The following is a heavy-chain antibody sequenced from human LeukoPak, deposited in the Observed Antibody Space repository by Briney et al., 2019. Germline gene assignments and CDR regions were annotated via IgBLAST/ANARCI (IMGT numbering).Heavy chain of an antibody. CDR2: IYSGGST. J-gene: IGHJ3*02. D-gene: IGHD3-16*01. CDR1: EFSVGSNY. Sequence: PGGSLRLSCAASEFSVGSNYMTWVRQAPGKGLEWVSLIYSGGSTYYADSVKGRFTISRDNSKNTLYLQMNSLRAEDTAVYYCARRGLGHDAFDIWGQGTMVTVSS. V-gene: IGHV3-66*04. CDR3: ARRGLGHDAFDI.